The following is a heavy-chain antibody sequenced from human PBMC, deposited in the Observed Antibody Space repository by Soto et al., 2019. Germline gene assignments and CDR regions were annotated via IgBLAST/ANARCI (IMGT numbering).Heavy chain of an antibody. V-gene: IGHV2-5*02. Sequence: SGPTLVNPTQTLTLTCTFSGFSLSTSGVGVGWIRQPPGKALEWLALIYWDDDKRYSPSLKSRLTITKDTSKNQVVLTMTNMDPVDTATYYCAHRRNKEELRLLGFDPWGQGTLVTVSS. J-gene: IGHJ5*02. D-gene: IGHD1-7*01. CDR2: IYWDDDK. CDR1: GFSLSTSGVG. CDR3: AHRRNKEELRLLGFDP.